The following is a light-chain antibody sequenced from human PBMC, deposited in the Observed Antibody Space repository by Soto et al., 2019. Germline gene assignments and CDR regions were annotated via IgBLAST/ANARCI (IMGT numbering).Light chain of an antibody. CDR1: QSVSSY. J-gene: IGKJ4*01. CDR2: DAS. V-gene: IGKV3-11*01. CDR3: QQRSNWRWLT. Sequence: EIVLTQSPATPSLSPGERATLSCRASQSVSSYLAWYQQKPGQSPRLLIYDASNRATGIPARFSGSGSGTDFTLTISSLEPEDFAVYYCQQRSNWRWLTFGGGTKVEIK.